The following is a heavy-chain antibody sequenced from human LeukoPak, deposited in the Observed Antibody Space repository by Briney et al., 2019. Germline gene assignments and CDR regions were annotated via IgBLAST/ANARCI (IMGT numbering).Heavy chain of an antibody. D-gene: IGHD2-2*01. CDR3: VRGRCSSTSCYFDY. CDR1: GFTFSSYT. V-gene: IGHV3-21*01. Sequence: GGSLRLSCAVSGFTFSSYTLNWVRQAPGKGLEWVSSISSSSSYIYYADSVKGRFTISRDNAKNSLYLQMNSLRAEDTAVYYCVRGRCSSTSCYFDYWGQGTLVTVSS. CDR2: ISSSSSYI. J-gene: IGHJ4*02.